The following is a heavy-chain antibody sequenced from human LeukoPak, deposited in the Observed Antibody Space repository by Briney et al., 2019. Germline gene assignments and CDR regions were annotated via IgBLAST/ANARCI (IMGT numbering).Heavy chain of an antibody. CDR3: ARRTPYSGSYFDY. CDR1: GSSFTNYW. J-gene: IGHJ4*02. D-gene: IGHD1-26*01. CDR2: ICPGDSDI. V-gene: IGHV5-51*01. Sequence: GESLKISCKGSGSSFTNYWIAWVRQMPGKGLEWMGSICPGDSDIRYSPSFQGQVTISADRSISTAYLQWTSLKASDTAMYYCARRTPYSGSYFDYWGQGTLLTVSS.